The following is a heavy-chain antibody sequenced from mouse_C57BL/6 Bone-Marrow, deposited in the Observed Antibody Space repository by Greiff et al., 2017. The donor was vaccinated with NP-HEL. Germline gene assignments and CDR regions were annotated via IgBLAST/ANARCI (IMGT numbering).Heavy chain of an antibody. CDR2: FYPGSGSI. CDR3: ARFDWDTVDY. J-gene: IGHJ2*01. D-gene: IGHD4-1*01. Sequence: QVQLKESGAELVKPGASVKLSCKASGYTFTEYTIHWVKQRSGQGLEWIGWFYPGSGSIKYNEKFKDKATLTVDKSSSTAYMQLSSLTSEDSAVYYCARFDWDTVDYWGQGTTLTVSS. V-gene: IGHV1-62-2*01. CDR1: GYTFTEYT.